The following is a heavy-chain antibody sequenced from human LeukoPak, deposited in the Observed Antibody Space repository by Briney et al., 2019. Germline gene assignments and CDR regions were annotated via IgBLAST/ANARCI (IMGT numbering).Heavy chain of an antibody. V-gene: IGHV4-34*01. J-gene: IGHJ5*02. D-gene: IGHD2-15*01. Sequence: SETLSLTCAVYGGSFSGYYWSWIRQPPGKGLEWIGEINHSGSTNYNPSLKSRVTISVDTSKNQFSLKLSAVTAADTAVYYCARGLAVRYCSGGSCYFNWFDPWGQGTLVTVSS. CDR2: INHSGST. CDR1: GGSFSGYY. CDR3: ARGLAVRYCSGGSCYFNWFDP.